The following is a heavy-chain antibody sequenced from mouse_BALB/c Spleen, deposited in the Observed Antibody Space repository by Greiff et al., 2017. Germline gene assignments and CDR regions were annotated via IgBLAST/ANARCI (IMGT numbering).Heavy chain of an antibody. Sequence: DVQLVESGGGLVKPGGSLKLSCAASGFTFSDYYMYWVRQTPEKRLEWVATISDGGSYTYYPDSVKGRFTISRDNAKNNLYLQMSSLKSEDTAMYYCARGPPYYGSSPWFAYWGQGTLVTVSA. CDR3: ARGPPYYGSSPWFAY. D-gene: IGHD1-1*01. V-gene: IGHV5-4*02. CDR1: GFTFSDYY. CDR2: ISDGGSYT. J-gene: IGHJ3*01.